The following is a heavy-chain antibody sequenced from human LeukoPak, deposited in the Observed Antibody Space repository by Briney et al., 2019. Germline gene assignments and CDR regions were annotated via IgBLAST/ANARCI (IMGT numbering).Heavy chain of an antibody. V-gene: IGHV5-51*01. CDR1: GYSFTSYW. J-gene: IGHJ3*02. Sequence: GESLKISCKGSGYSFTSYWIGWVRQMPGKGLEWMGIIYPGDSDTRYSPSFQGQVTTSADKSISTAYLQWSSLKASDTAMYYCARLYYGSGSRGAFDIWGQGTMVTVSS. CDR2: IYPGDSDT. CDR3: ARLYYGSGSRGAFDI. D-gene: IGHD3-10*01.